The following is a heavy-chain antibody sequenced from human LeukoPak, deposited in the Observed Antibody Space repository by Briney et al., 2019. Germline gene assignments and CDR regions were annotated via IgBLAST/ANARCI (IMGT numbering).Heavy chain of an antibody. V-gene: IGHV4-61*02. Sequence: PSETLSLTCTVSGGSISSGSYYWRWIRQPAGKGLEWTVRIYTSGSTNYNSSLQSRVTISVDTSKNQFSLKLSSVTAADTAVYYCAREGDYDILTGYYRTFDIWGQGTMVTVSS. CDR1: GGSISSGSYY. J-gene: IGHJ3*02. CDR2: IYTSGST. D-gene: IGHD3-9*01. CDR3: AREGDYDILTGYYRTFDI.